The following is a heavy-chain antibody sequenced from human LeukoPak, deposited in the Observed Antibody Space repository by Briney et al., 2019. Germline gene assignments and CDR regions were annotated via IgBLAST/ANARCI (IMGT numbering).Heavy chain of an antibody. Sequence: GASVTVSCKASGYTFTSYYMHWVRLAPGQGLEWMGIINPSGGSTSYAQKFQGRVTMTRDTSTSTVYMELSSLRSEDTAVYYCARAADEAAAGLHFDYWGQGTLVTVSS. D-gene: IGHD6-13*01. CDR1: GYTFTSYY. CDR2: INPSGGST. J-gene: IGHJ4*02. V-gene: IGHV1-46*01. CDR3: ARAADEAAAGLHFDY.